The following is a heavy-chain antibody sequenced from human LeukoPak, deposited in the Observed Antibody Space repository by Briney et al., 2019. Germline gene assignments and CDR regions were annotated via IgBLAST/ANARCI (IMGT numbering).Heavy chain of an antibody. Sequence: ASVKVSCKSSGYTFTGNYLHWVRQAPGQGLEWMGWINPNSGATNCAQKFQDRVTMTRDTSISTAYMELSRLQSDDTAVHYCARFGISGYDYWGQGTLATVSS. CDR2: INPNSGAT. J-gene: IGHJ4*02. CDR1: GYTFTGNY. D-gene: IGHD3-22*01. V-gene: IGHV1-2*02. CDR3: ARFGISGYDY.